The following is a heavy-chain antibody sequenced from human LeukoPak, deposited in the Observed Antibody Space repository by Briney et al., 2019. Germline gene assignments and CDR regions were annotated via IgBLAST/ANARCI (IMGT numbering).Heavy chain of an antibody. CDR2: INPNTGGT. CDR3: ARARRPPGSSSTTYPYY. Sequence: GASVKVSCKASGYTFIAYYIHWVRQAPGQGLESMGWINPNTGGTNYAQNFQGRVMMTRDTSISTAYMELSRLRSDDTAVYYCARARRPPGSSSTTYPYYWGQGTLVTVSS. CDR1: GYTFIAYY. V-gene: IGHV1-2*02. J-gene: IGHJ4*02. D-gene: IGHD6-6*01.